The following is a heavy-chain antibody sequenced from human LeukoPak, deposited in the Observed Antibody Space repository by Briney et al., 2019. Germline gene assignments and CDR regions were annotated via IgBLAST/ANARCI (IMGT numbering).Heavy chain of an antibody. CDR2: IRDDGKNQ. CDR1: GFTFSSYG. CDR3: ARQNRQGSGWLGWLDP. V-gene: IGHV3-30*02. Sequence: PGGSLRLSCAASGFTFSSYGMHWVRQPPGKGLEWVAFIRDDGKNQYYTDSVKGRFTISRDNSKNTLYLQMSSLRVEDTAVYYCARQNRQGSGWLGWLDPWGQGAPVTVSS. D-gene: IGHD6-19*01. J-gene: IGHJ5*02.